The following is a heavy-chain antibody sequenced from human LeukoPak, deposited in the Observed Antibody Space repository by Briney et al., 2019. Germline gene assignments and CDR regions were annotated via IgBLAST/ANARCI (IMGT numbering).Heavy chain of an antibody. V-gene: IGHV4-59*08. CDR1: GGSIRSYS. D-gene: IGHD3-22*01. J-gene: IGHJ4*02. CDR3: ARLSHYFDSSGYYYVRFFDY. CDR2: IYDSGST. Sequence: SETLSLTCTVSGGSIRSYSWSWIRQPPGKGLECMGYIYDSGSTNYNPSLKSRVAISVDKSKYQLSLKLSYVPAADTAVYYCARLSHYFDSSGYYYVRFFDYWGQGTLVTVSS.